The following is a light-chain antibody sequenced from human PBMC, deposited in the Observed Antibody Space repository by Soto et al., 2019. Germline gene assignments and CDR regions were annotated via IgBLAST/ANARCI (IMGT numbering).Light chain of an antibody. J-gene: IGKJ4*01. Sequence: DIQMTQSPSTLSASVGDRVTITCRASQIISSCLAWYQQKPGKAPNLLIYKASSLESGVPSRFSGSGSGTEFTLTISSLQPDDFATYYCQQYNSYPLTFGEGTKVEIK. V-gene: IGKV1-5*03. CDR2: KAS. CDR3: QQYNSYPLT. CDR1: QIISSC.